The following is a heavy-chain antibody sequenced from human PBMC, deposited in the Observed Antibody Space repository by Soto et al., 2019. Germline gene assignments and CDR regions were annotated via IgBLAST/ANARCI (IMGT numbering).Heavy chain of an antibody. V-gene: IGHV4-30-2*01. CDR3: AREVGTPFDY. J-gene: IGHJ4*02. CDR1: GGSISSGGYS. Sequence: NPSETLSLTCAVSGGSISSGGYSWSWIRQPPGKGLEWIGYIYHSGSTYYNPSLKSRVTISVDRSKNQFSLKLSSVTAADTAVYYCAREVGTPFDYWGQGTLVTVSS. CDR2: IYHSGST. D-gene: IGHD1-7*01.